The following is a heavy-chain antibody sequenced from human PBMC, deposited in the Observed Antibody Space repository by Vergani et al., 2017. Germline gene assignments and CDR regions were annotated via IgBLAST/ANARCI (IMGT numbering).Heavy chain of an antibody. CDR3: AKDRTTVVTLGLDY. CDR1: GFTFSSYG. Sequence: QVQLVESGGGVVQPGGSLRLSCAASGFTFSSYGMHWVRQAPGKGLEWVAFIRYEGSNKYYADSVKGRFTISRDNSKNTLYLQMNSLRAEDTAVYYCAKDRTTVVTLGLDYWGQGTLVTVSS. J-gene: IGHJ4*02. D-gene: IGHD4-23*01. CDR2: IRYEGSNK. V-gene: IGHV3-30*02.